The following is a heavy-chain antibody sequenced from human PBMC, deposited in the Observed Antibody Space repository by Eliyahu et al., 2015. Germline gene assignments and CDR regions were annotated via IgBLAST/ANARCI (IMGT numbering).Heavy chain of an antibody. J-gene: IGHJ4*02. CDR3: AKDPYCGGDCPGDY. D-gene: IGHD2-21*01. Sequence: EVQLVESGGGVVQPGGSLRLSCAASGXTXXDYAMHWVRQAPGKGLEWVSLISGDGGSTYYADSVKGRFTISRDNSKNSLYLQMNSLRTEDTALYYCAKDPYCGGDCPGDYWGQGTLVTVSS. V-gene: IGHV3-43*02. CDR1: GXTXXDYA. CDR2: ISGDGGST.